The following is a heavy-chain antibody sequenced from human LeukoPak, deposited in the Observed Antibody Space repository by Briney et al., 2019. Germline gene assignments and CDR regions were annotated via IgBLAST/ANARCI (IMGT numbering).Heavy chain of an antibody. CDR1: GFTFGDYA. CDR2: ISGSGGST. J-gene: IGHJ4*02. V-gene: IGHV3-23*01. CDR3: ALEGDGLRFVY. D-gene: IGHD5-24*01. Sequence: GGSLRLSCTASGFTFGDYAMSWVRQAPGKGLEWVSAISGSGGSTYYADSVKGRFTISRDNSKNTLYLRMNSLRAEDTAVYYCALEGDGLRFVYWGQGTLVTVSS.